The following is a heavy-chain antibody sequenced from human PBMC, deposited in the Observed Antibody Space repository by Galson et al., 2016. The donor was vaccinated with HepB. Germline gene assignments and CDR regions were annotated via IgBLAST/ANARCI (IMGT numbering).Heavy chain of an antibody. J-gene: IGHJ3*02. V-gene: IGHV3-7*03. CDR2: IKQDGSEK. CDR3: AREAWYYYGSGSNDAFDI. D-gene: IGHD3-22*01. Sequence: SLRLSCAASEFTFSSYWMSWVRQAPGKGLEWVANIKQDGSEKYYVDSVKGRFTISRDNAENSLYLQMNSLRGEDTAVDYCAREAWYYYGSGSNDAFDIWGQGTMVTVSS. CDR1: EFTFSSYW.